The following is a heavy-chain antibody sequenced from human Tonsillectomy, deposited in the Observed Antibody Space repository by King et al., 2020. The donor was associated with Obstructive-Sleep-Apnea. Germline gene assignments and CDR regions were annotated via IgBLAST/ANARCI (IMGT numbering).Heavy chain of an antibody. J-gene: IGHJ6*02. D-gene: IGHD2-2*01. CDR3: ARDIVVLPAAQGSYYYHYGMDV. V-gene: IGHV4-30-4*01. Sequence: VQLQESGPGLVKPSQTLSLTCTVSGASMSGGDYYWSWIRQPPGKGLEWIGSIYSSGSTYSNPSVRSRVIISLDTSKNQFSLKMSSVTAADTAVYYCARDIVVLPAAQGSYYYHYGMDVWGQGTTVTVSS. CDR2: IYSSGST. CDR1: GASMSGGDYY.